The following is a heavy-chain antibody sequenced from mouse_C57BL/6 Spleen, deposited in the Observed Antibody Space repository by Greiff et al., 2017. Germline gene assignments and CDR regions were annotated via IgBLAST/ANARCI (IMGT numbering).Heavy chain of an antibody. D-gene: IGHD1-1*01. CDR3: ARSNYGSSREFAY. Sequence: QVQLQQSGAELARPGASVKLSCKASGYTFTSYGISWVKQRTGQGLEWIGEISPRSGNTYYNEKFKGKATLTADKSSSTAYMELRSLTSEDSAVYFCARSNYGSSREFAYWGQGTLVTVSA. CDR2: ISPRSGNT. J-gene: IGHJ3*01. CDR1: GYTFTSYG. V-gene: IGHV1-81*01.